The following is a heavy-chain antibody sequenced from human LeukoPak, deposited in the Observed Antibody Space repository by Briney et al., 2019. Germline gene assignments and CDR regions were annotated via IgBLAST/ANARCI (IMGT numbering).Heavy chain of an antibody. V-gene: IGHV3-7*01. Sequence: GGSLRLSCAASGFTFSSYWMSWVRQAPGKGLEWVANIKQDGSEKYYVDSVKGRFTISRDNAKNSLYLQMNSLRAEDTAVYYCARVWAARWLQFPFLWGQGTLDTVSS. D-gene: IGHD5-24*01. CDR1: GFTFSSYW. J-gene: IGHJ4*02. CDR2: IKQDGSEK. CDR3: ARVWAARWLQFPFL.